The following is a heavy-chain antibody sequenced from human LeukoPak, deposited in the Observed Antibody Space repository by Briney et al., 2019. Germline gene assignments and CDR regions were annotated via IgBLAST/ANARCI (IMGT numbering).Heavy chain of an antibody. Sequence: GGSLRLSCAASGFTFSNYWMSWVRQAPGKGLEWVANIRQDSGDPRYVDSVRGRFTISRDNPDNSLYLQMSSLRVEDTAIYYCARGLAVSPMAPISDNWGQGTLVTVSS. V-gene: IGHV3-7*01. CDR1: GFTFSNYW. J-gene: IGHJ4*02. CDR2: IRQDSGDP. CDR3: ARGLAVSPMAPISDN. D-gene: IGHD3-10*01.